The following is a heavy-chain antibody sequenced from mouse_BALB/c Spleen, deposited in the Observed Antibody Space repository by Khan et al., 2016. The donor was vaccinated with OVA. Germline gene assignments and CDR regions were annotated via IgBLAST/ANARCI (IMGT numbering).Heavy chain of an antibody. D-gene: IGHD2-3*01. CDR2: INPSDGGT. Sequence: QVQLKQSGAELVKPGASVKLSCKASGYTFTSYYIYWVKQRPGQGLEWIGEINPSDGGTNFNEKFKSKATLTVDKSSSAAYMQLSSLTSEDSAVYDCTRGGYGYYGYWGQGTTLTVSS. J-gene: IGHJ2*01. CDR3: TRGGYGYYGY. CDR1: GYTFTSYY. V-gene: IGHV1S81*02.